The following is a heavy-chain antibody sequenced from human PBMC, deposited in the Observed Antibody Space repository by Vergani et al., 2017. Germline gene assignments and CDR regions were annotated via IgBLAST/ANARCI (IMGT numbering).Heavy chain of an antibody. J-gene: IGHJ4*02. V-gene: IGHV3-15*01. D-gene: IGHD3-3*01. Sequence: EVQLVESGGGLVKPGGSLRLSCAASGFTFSNAWMSWVRQAPGKGLEWVGRIKSKTDGGTTDYAAPVKGRFTISRDDSKNTLYLQMNSLKTEDTAVYYCTTDRGEWLLNFDYWGQGTLVTVSS. CDR1: GFTFSNAW. CDR3: TTDRGEWLLNFDY. CDR2: IKSKTDGGTT.